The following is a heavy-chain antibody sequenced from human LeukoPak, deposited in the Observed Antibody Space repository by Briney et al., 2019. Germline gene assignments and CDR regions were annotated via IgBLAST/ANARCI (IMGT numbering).Heavy chain of an antibody. D-gene: IGHD1-14*01. CDR2: IIPILGIA. V-gene: IGHV1-69*04. CDR1: GGTFSSYA. Sequence: GASVKVSCKASGGTFSSYAISWVRQAPGQGLEWMGRIIPILGIANYAQKFQGRVTITADKSTSTAYMELSSLRSEDTAVYYCARAVITGTTRLRTLREWGQGTLVTVSS. J-gene: IGHJ4*02. CDR3: ARAVITGTTRLRTLRE.